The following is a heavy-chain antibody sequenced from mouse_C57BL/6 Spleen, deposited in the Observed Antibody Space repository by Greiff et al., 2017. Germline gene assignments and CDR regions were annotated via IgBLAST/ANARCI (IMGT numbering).Heavy chain of an antibody. D-gene: IGHD2-4*01. CDR2: IHPNSGST. Sequence: QFQLQQPGAELVKPGASVKLSCKASGYTFTSYWMHWVKQRPGQGLEWIGMIHPNSGSTNYNEKFKSKATLTVDKSSSTAYMQLKSLTSEDSAVYYCARLVDYDGYFDVWGTGTTVTVSS. J-gene: IGHJ1*03. V-gene: IGHV1-64*01. CDR3: ARLVDYDGYFDV. CDR1: GYTFTSYW.